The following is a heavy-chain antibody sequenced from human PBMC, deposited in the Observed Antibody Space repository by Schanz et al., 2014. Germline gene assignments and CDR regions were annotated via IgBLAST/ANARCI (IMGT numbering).Heavy chain of an antibody. CDR1: TFTFSSDW. V-gene: IGHV3-7*02. J-gene: IGHJ5*02. Sequence: EVQLAESGGGLVQPGGSLRLSCAASTFTFSSDWMSWVRQAPGKGLEWVANIKEDGSVKDYVDSVKGRFTISRDNAKNSLFLQMNSLRAEDTAVYYCARAGYDADNWFDPWGQGTLVTVSS. CDR3: ARAGYDADNWFDP. D-gene: IGHD2-2*01. CDR2: IKEDGSVK.